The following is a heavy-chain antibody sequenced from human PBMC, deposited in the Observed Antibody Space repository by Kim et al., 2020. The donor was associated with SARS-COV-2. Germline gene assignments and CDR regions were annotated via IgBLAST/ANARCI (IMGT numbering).Heavy chain of an antibody. CDR3: ARELSPVEMATPYYYGM. J-gene: IGHJ6*01. CDR1: GFTFSSYA. V-gene: IGHV3-30*04. Sequence: GGSLRLSCAASGFTFSSYAMHWVRQAPGKGLEWVAVISYDGSNKYYADSVKGRFTISRDNSKNTLYLQMNSLRAEDTAVYYCARELSPVEMATPYYYGM. D-gene: IGHD2-15*01. CDR2: ISYDGSNK.